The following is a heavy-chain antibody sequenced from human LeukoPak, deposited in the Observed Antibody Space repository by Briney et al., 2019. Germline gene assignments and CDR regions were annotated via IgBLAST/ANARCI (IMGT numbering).Heavy chain of an antibody. CDR3: ARHSTVTTGLYFDY. V-gene: IGHV4-39*01. D-gene: IGHD4-17*01. Sequence: PSETLSLTCTVSGGSISISSYYWGWIRQPPGRGLGWIGSIYYSGSTYYNPSLKSRGTISVATSTTTFSLKMSSVTAADAAVYSCARHSTVTTGLYFDYWGQGTLVTVSS. CDR2: IYYSGST. J-gene: IGHJ4*02. CDR1: GGSISISSYY.